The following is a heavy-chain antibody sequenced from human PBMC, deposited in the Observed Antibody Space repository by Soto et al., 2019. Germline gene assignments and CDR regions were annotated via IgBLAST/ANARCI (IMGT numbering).Heavy chain of an antibody. V-gene: IGHV1-8*01. CDR1: GYTFTSYD. CDR3: ARFGAVADNWFDP. Sequence: GPSVKVSCKASGYTFTSYDINWVRQATGQGLEWMGWMNPNSGNTGYAQKFQGRVTMTRNTSISTAYMELSSLRSEDTAVYYCARFGAVADNWFDPWGQGTLVTVSS. CDR2: MNPNSGNT. J-gene: IGHJ5*02. D-gene: IGHD6-19*01.